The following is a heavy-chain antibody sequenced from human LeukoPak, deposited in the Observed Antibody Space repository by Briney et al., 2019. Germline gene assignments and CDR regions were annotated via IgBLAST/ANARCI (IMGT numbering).Heavy chain of an antibody. CDR1: GFTFSSYS. Sequence: GGSLRLSCAASGFTFSSYSMNWVRQAPGKGLEWVSFISSSSSYIYYADSVKGRFTISRDNAKNSLYLQMNSLRAEDTAVYYCARERYSYGCFDYWGQGTLVTVSS. V-gene: IGHV3-21*01. J-gene: IGHJ4*02. CDR2: ISSSSSYI. D-gene: IGHD5-18*01. CDR3: ARERYSYGCFDY.